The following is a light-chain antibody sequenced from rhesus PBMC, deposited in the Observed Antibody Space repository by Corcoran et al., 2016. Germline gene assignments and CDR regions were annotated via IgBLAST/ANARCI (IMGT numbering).Light chain of an antibody. CDR3: QQYSNWPLT. V-gene: IGKV3-35*01. Sequence: EIVLTQSPATLSLSPGERATLSCRASQSVSSSLAWYQQKPGQTPGLLIYDASSRATGIPDRFRGSGSGTDFTLPISSLEPEDVGVYYCQQYSNWPLTFGGGTKVELK. J-gene: IGKJ4*01. CDR2: DAS. CDR1: QSVSSS.